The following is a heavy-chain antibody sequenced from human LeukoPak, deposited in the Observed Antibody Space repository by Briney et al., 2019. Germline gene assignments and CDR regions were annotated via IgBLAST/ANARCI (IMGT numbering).Heavy chain of an antibody. CDR3: ARDPLKHYYDSSATGTWFDP. CDR1: GFMFSDYS. V-gene: IGHV3-11*04. Sequence: GGSLRLSCAASGFMFSDYSVGWLRQAPGKGLEWISHISGTGYSIYYADSVKGRFTISRDNAKTSVFLQMDSLRAEDTGVYFCARDPLKHYYDSSATGTWFDPWGQGTLVTVSS. CDR2: ISGTGYSI. J-gene: IGHJ5*02. D-gene: IGHD3-22*01.